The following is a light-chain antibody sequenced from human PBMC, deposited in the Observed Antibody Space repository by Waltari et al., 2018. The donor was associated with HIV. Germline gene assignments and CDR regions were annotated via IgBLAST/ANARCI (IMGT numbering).Light chain of an antibody. CDR3: QQYNKGPLGIT. CDR1: QSVSSN. J-gene: IGKJ5*01. V-gene: IGKV3-15*01. CDR2: GST. Sequence: EIVMTQSPTTLSVSPGGRATLFCRASQSVSSNLAWYQQKPGQRPRLLIYGSTTRSTGFPARFGGSGSGTEFTLTISSLQSEDFGVYYCQQYNKGPLGITFGQGTRLEI.